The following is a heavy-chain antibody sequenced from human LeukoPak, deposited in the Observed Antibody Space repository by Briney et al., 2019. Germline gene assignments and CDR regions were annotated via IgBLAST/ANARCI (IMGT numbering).Heavy chain of an antibody. J-gene: IGHJ4*02. CDR1: GFTFSSYA. CDR3: VRDQTVFTILDY. D-gene: IGHD4-17*01. CDR2: ISGSDGST. Sequence: GGSLRLSCAASGFTFSSYAMSWVRQAPGKGLEWVSAISGSDGSTYYADSVKGRFTISRDNAKNSLHLQMNSLRDEDTAVYYCVRDQTVFTILDYWGQGTLVTVSS. V-gene: IGHV3-23*01.